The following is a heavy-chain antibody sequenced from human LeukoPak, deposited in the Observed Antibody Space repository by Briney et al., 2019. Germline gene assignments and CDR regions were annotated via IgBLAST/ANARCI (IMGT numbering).Heavy chain of an antibody. V-gene: IGHV4-34*01. J-gene: IGHJ4*02. CDR3: ATLRSAGIAVAGPSYFDY. D-gene: IGHD6-19*01. Sequence: SETLSLTCAVYGVSFSGYYWSWIRQPPGKGLEWIGEINHSGSTNYNPSLKSRVTISVDTSKNQFSLKLSSVTAADTAVYYCATLRSAGIAVAGPSYFDYWGQGTLVTVSS. CDR1: GVSFSGYY. CDR2: INHSGST.